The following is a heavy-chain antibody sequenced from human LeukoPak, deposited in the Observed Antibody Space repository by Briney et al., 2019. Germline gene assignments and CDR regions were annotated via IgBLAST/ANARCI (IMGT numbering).Heavy chain of an antibody. V-gene: IGHV1-18*01. CDR3: ARDAYYDFWSGYYPYFDY. D-gene: IGHD3-3*01. CDR1: GYTFTSYG. Sequence: GASVKVSCKASGYTFTSYGISWVRQAPGQGLEWMGWISAYNGNTNYAQKLQGRVTMTTDTSTSTAYMELRSLRSDDTAVYYCARDAYYDFWSGYYPYFDYWGQGTLVTVSS. J-gene: IGHJ4*02. CDR2: ISAYNGNT.